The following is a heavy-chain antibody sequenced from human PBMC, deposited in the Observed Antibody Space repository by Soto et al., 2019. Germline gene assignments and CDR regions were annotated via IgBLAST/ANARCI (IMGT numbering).Heavy chain of an antibody. V-gene: IGHV4-34*01. CDR1: GGSFSGYY. CDR3: ARGWGRIFDY. Sequence: QVQLQQWGAGLLKPSETLSLTCAVHGGSFSGYYWNWIRQPPGKGLEWIGEINHSGSTNYNPSLKRRGTLSVDTSKNQFALKQSSVTAADTAVYYCARGWGRIFDYWGQGTLVTVSS. D-gene: IGHD7-27*01. J-gene: IGHJ4*02. CDR2: INHSGST.